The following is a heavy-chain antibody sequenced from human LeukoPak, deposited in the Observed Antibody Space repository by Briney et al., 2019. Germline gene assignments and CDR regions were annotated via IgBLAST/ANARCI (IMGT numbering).Heavy chain of an antibody. D-gene: IGHD5-12*01. CDR1: GFTFSSYS. CDR2: INWNGDST. V-gene: IGHV3-20*04. CDR3: AREVATIDYYYYMDV. Sequence: PGGSLRLSCAASGFTFSSYSMNWVRQAPGKGLEWVSGINWNGDSTGYGDSVKGRFTISRDNAKNSLYLQMNSLRAEDTALYYCAREVATIDYYYYMDVWGKGTTVTISS. J-gene: IGHJ6*03.